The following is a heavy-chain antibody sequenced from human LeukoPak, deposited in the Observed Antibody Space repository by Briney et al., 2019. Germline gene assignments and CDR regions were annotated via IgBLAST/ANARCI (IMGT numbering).Heavy chain of an antibody. CDR2: INPRTGST. Sequence: ASVKVSCKASGYTFTSYYIFWVRQAPGQGLEWMGIINPRTGSTSYSQKFQGRVTMTRDMSTSTVYMELSSLSSEDMAVYYCTLYNYWGQGTLVTVSS. CDR3: TLYNY. J-gene: IGHJ4*02. D-gene: IGHD2-2*02. V-gene: IGHV1-46*01. CDR1: GYTFTSYY.